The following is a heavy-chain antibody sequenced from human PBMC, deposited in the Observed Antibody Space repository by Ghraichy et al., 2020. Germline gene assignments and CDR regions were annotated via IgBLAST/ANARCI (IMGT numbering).Heavy chain of an antibody. V-gene: IGHV4-34*01. Sequence: SETLSLTCAVYGGSFSGYYWSWIRQPPGKGLEWIGEINHSGSTNYNPSLKSRVTISVDTSKNQFSLKLSSVTAADTAVYYCARRIDWRGSFGYWGQGTLVTVSS. CDR1: GGSFSGYY. J-gene: IGHJ4*02. CDR3: ARRIDWRGSFGY. CDR2: INHSGST. D-gene: IGHD2-21*01.